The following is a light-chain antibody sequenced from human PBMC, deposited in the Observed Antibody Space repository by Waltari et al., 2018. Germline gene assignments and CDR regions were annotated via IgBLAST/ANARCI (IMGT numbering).Light chain of an antibody. CDR2: QAS. J-gene: IGKJ2*01. V-gene: IGKV1-5*03. CDR3: QQYDAYPDT. Sequence: DIQLTQSPSTLSASVGARVTITCRSSQSIHDWLAWYQQKPGTAPKVLIYQASNLQGGVPSRCSGSYSGTQFTLTISSLQPDDFATYYCQQYDAYPDTFGQGTKLEIK. CDR1: QSIHDW.